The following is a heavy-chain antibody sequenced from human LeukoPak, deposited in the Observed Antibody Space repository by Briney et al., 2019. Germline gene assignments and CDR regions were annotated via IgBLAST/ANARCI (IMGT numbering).Heavy chain of an antibody. Sequence: SETLSLTCTVSGDSISSYYWSWIRQPPGKGLEWIGYIYYSGSTNYNPSLKSRVTISVDTSKNQFSLKLSSVTAADTAVYYCARGGMTTSDYYFDYWGQGTLVTVSS. D-gene: IGHD3-16*01. V-gene: IGHV4-59*01. J-gene: IGHJ4*02. CDR1: GDSISSYY. CDR2: IYYSGST. CDR3: ARGGMTTSDYYFDY.